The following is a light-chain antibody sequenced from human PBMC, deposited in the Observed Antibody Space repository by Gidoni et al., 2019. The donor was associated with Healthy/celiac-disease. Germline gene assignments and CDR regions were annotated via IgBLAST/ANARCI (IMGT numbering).Light chain of an antibody. J-gene: IGKJ1*01. Sequence: DIQMTQSPSSLSASVRDRVTITCRASQSISSYLNWYQQKPGKAPKLLIYAASSLQSGVPSRFSGSGSGTDFTLTISSLQPEDFATYYCQQSYSTPRTFXXXTKVEIK. V-gene: IGKV1-39*01. CDR1: QSISSY. CDR3: QQSYSTPRT. CDR2: AAS.